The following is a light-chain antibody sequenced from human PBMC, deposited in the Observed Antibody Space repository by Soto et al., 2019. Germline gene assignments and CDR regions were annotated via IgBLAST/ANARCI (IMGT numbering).Light chain of an antibody. CDR1: QSVSNY. CDR3: QQSRNWPLT. Sequence: EIVLTQSPATLSLSPGEGATLSCRASQSVSNYLVWYQQRPGQAPRLLIYDASNRAPGIPARFSGSGSATDFTPTITSLEPEDFHVHYCQQSRNWPLTFGGGSNVEIK. CDR2: DAS. J-gene: IGKJ4*01. V-gene: IGKV3-11*01.